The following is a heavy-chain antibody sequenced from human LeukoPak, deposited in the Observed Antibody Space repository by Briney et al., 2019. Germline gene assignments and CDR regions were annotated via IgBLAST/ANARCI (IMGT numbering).Heavy chain of an antibody. V-gene: IGHV3-21*04. D-gene: IGHD2-21*02. CDR1: GFTLTTYA. CDR3: ARVMVTSGAFDI. J-gene: IGHJ3*02. Sequence: PGGSLRLSCVASGFTLTTYAMTWVRQAPGKALEWVSSISSPGTDIYYADSVRGRFTISRDNAKNSLYLQMNSLRAEDTALYHCARVMVTSGAFDIWGQGTMVTVSS. CDR2: ISSPGTDI.